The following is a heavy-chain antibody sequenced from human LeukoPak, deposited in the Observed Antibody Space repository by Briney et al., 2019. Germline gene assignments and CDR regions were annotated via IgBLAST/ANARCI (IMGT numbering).Heavy chain of an antibody. V-gene: IGHV3-23*01. CDR3: AKQPGRYDSSGPFDY. D-gene: IGHD3-22*01. Sequence: PGGSLRLSCAASGFTVSSNYMSWVRQAPGKGLEWVSAISGSGGSTYYADSVKGRFTISRDNSKNTLYLQMNSLRAEDTAVYYCAKQPGRYDSSGPFDYWGQGTLVTVSS. CDR2: ISGSGGST. J-gene: IGHJ4*02. CDR1: GFTVSSNY.